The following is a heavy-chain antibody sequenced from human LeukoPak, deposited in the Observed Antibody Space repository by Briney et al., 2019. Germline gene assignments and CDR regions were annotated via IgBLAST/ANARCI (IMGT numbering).Heavy chain of an antibody. Sequence: SETLSLTCAVYGGAFSGYYWSWIRQPPGKGLEWIGEINHSGSTNYNPSLKSRVTISVDTSKTQFSLKLSSVTAADTAVYYCARGGSVVPAAMQIDYWGQGTLVTVSS. V-gene: IGHV4-34*01. CDR1: GGAFSGYY. D-gene: IGHD2-2*01. J-gene: IGHJ4*02. CDR2: INHSGST. CDR3: ARGGSVVPAAMQIDY.